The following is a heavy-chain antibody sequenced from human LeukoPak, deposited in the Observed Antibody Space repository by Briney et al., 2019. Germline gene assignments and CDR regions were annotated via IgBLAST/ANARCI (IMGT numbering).Heavy chain of an antibody. CDR1: GFTFSTYA. J-gene: IGHJ4*02. CDR2: ISGSGGST. CDR3: AKALEQETVIALDS. Sequence: GGSLRLSCAASGFTFSTYAMSWVRQAPGKGLEWVSAISGSGGSTYYADSVKGRFTISRDNSKNTLYLQMNSLRAEDTSIYFCAKALEQETVIALDSWGRGTLVTVSS. D-gene: IGHD6-13*01. V-gene: IGHV3-23*01.